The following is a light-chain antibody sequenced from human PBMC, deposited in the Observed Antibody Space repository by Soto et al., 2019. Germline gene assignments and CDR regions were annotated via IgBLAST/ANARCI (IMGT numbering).Light chain of an antibody. V-gene: IGKV3-20*01. CDR1: QSVNSNY. CDR3: QQYDSSPRT. CDR2: GAS. J-gene: IGKJ1*01. Sequence: EIVLTQSPGTLSLSPGERATLSCRASQSVNSNYLAWYQQKPGQGPRLLMYGASSRATGITDRFSGSGSGTDFTLIIYRLKPEDFAVYYYQQYDSSPRTFGQGTKGEI.